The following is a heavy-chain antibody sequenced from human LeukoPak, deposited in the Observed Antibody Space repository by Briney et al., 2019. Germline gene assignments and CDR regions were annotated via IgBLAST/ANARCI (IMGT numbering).Heavy chain of an antibody. V-gene: IGHV3-20*04. D-gene: IGHD6-19*01. CDR2: INWNGGST. CDR3: ARDGRSGWYSDY. CDR1: GFNLDDYG. J-gene: IGHJ4*02. Sequence: PGRSLRLSCAGSGFNLDDYGMSWVRQGPGKGLEWVAGINWNGGSTGYADSVKGRFTISRDNAMKFLYLQMNSLRVEDTALYYCARDGRSGWYSDYWGQGTLVTVSS.